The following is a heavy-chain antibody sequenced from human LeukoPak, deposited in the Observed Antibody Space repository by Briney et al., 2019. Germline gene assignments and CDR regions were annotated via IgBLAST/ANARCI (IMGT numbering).Heavy chain of an antibody. V-gene: IGHV3-33*01. J-gene: IGHJ4*02. CDR1: GFTFSSYG. D-gene: IGHD3-22*01. Sequence: GGSLRLSCAASGFTFSSYGVHWVRQAPGKGLEWVAIIWYDGSHKYYADSVKGRFTISRDNSKNTLYLQMNSLRAEDTAVYYCARDLDYYDSSGYRFSDYWGQGTLVTVSS. CDR3: ARDLDYYDSSGYRFSDY. CDR2: IWYDGSHK.